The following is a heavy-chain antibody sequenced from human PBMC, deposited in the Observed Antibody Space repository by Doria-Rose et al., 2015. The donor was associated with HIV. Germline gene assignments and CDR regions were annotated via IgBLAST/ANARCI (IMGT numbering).Heavy chain of an antibody. V-gene: IGHV2-26*01. CDR3: ARIKSSRWYHKYYFDF. Sequence: QESGPVLVKPIETLTLTCTVSGVSLSSPGMGVSWIRQPPGKALEWLANIFSDDERSYKTSLKSRLTISRGTSKSQVVLTMTDMDPVGTATYYCARIKSSRWYHKYYFDFWGQGTLVIVSA. CDR1: GVSLSSPGMG. J-gene: IGHJ4*02. CDR2: IFSDDER. D-gene: IGHD6-13*01.